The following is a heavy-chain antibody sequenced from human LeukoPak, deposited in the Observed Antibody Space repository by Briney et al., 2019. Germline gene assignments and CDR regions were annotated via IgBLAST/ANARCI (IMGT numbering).Heavy chain of an antibody. D-gene: IGHD3-22*01. Sequence: SETLSLTCTVSGGSISSGSYYWSWIRQPAGKGLEWIGRIYTSGSTNYNPSLKSRVTMSVDTSKNQFSLKLSSVTAADTAVYYCAREGHYYDGSSFDPWGQGTLVTVSS. CDR3: AREGHYYDGSSFDP. CDR2: IYTSGST. V-gene: IGHV4-61*02. J-gene: IGHJ5*02. CDR1: GGSISSGSYY.